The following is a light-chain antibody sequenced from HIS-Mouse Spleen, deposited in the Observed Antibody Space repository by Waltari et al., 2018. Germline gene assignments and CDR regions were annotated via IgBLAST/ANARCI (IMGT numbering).Light chain of an antibody. CDR3: YSAADNNRV. J-gene: IGLJ3*02. CDR2: NDS. CDR1: VLAKKY. Sequence: SYELTQPSSVSVSPGQTARTTCPGDVLAKKYARWFQQKPGQAPVLVIYNDSERPSGIPERFSGSSSGTTVTLTISGAQVEDEADYYCYSAADNNRVFGGGTKLTVL. V-gene: IGLV3-27*01.